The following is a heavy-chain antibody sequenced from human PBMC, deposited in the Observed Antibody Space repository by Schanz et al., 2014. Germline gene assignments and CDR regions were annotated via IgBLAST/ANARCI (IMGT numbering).Heavy chain of an antibody. Sequence: EVQLVESGGGLVQPGGSLRLSCTASGFTFSIYSMNWVRQAPGKGPEWVSYIGNGGVTIYYADSVKGRFTISRDNSKNSLYLQMTSLRAEDTAVYYCAKSLESCPGGRCSRGYFDYWGQGTLVTVSS. CDR3: AKSLESCPGGRCSRGYFDY. CDR1: GFTFSIYS. V-gene: IGHV3-48*04. J-gene: IGHJ4*02. CDR2: IGNGGVTI. D-gene: IGHD2-8*02.